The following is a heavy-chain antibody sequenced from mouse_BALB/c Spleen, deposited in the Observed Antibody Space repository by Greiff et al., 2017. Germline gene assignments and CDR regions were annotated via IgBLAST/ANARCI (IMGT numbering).Heavy chain of an antibody. CDR2: ISSGGSYT. CDR3: TRDGITTAYAMDY. J-gene: IGHJ4*01. D-gene: IGHD1-2*01. Sequence: EVKLMESGGGLVKPGGSLKLSCAASGFTFSSYTMSWVRQTPEKRLEWVATISSGGSYTYYPDSVKGRFTISRDNAKNTLYLQMSSLKSEDTAMYYCTRDGITTAYAMDYWGQGTSVTVSS. V-gene: IGHV5-6-4*01. CDR1: GFTFSSYT.